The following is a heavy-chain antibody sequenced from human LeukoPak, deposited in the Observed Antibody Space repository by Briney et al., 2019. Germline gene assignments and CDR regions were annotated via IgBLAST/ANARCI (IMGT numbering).Heavy chain of an antibody. Sequence: SQTLSLTCAISGDSVSSNSAAWNWIRQSLSRGLEWLGRTYYKSKWYNNYAVSVKSRISINPDTSKNQFSLQLSSVTPEDTAVYFCARARDYGDISFDYWGQGTLVTVSS. CDR2: TYYKSKWYN. D-gene: IGHD4-17*01. J-gene: IGHJ4*02. V-gene: IGHV6-1*01. CDR1: GDSVSSNSAA. CDR3: ARARDYGDISFDY.